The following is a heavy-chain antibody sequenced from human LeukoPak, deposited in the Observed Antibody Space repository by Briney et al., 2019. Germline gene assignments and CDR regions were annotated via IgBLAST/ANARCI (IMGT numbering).Heavy chain of an antibody. Sequence: ASVKVSCKASGYTFTSYGISWVRQAPGQGLEWMGWISAYNGNTNYAQKLQGRATMTTDTSTSTAYMELRSLRPDDTAVYYCARDKHVWGIAAAGKGNYWGQGTLVTVSS. CDR1: GYTFTSYG. V-gene: IGHV1-18*01. CDR3: ARDKHVWGIAAAGKGNY. CDR2: ISAYNGNT. D-gene: IGHD6-13*01. J-gene: IGHJ4*02.